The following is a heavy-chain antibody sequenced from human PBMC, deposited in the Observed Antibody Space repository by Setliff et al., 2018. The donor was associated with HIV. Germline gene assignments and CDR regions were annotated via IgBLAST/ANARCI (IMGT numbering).Heavy chain of an antibody. Sequence: PGGSLRLSCAASGFTFSSYAMSWVRQAPGKGLEWVSVIYSGGSSTYYADSVKGRFTISRGNSKNTLYLQMNSLRPEDTAVYYCAREAGLIRTFDYWGQGTLVTVSS. D-gene: IGHD3-16*02. J-gene: IGHJ4*02. CDR1: GFTFSSYA. CDR3: AREAGLIRTFDY. V-gene: IGHV3-23*03. CDR2: IYSGGSST.